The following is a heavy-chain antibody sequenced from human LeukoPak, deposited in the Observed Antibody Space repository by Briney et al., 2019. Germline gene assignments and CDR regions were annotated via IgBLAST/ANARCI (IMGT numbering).Heavy chain of an antibody. Sequence: GGSLRLSCAASGFTFSHDWVSWVRQAPGKGREWVASIKQDGSGGDYVDSVKGRFTISRDNAKKSVHLQMNSLRAEDPAVYYCARDHYNWTPDQGYKVFDYWGQGSLVPVSS. J-gene: IGHJ4*02. CDR1: GFTFSHDW. D-gene: IGHD1-1*01. V-gene: IGHV3-7*01. CDR3: ARDHYNWTPDQGYKVFDY. CDR2: IKQDGSGG.